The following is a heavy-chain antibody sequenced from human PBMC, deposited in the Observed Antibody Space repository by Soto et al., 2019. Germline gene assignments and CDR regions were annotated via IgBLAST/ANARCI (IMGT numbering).Heavy chain of an antibody. J-gene: IGHJ6*02. V-gene: IGHV3-30*18. CDR2: ISYDGSNK. D-gene: IGHD2-15*01. Sequence: GGSLRLSCAASGFTFISYGMHWVRQAPGKGLEWVAVISYDGSNKYYADSVKGRFTISRDNSKNTLYLQMNSLRAEDTAVYYCANFFRSGWYYYYYGMDVWGQGTTVTVS. CDR3: ANFFRSGWYYYYYGMDV. CDR1: GFTFISYG.